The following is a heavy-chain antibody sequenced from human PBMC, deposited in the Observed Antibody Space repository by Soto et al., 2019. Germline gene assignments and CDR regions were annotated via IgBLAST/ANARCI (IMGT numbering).Heavy chain of an antibody. Sequence: GGSLRLSCAASGFSVSSNDMYWVRQASGEGLEWVSTLAVSGNTYYLDSVRGRFTISRDNAKNFLYLQMDSLRAGDTAIYYCAREAGRGSLVFRELDYWGQGTLVTVS. CDR1: GFSVSSND. V-gene: IGHV3-13*01. J-gene: IGHJ4*02. CDR3: AREAGRGSLVFRELDY. D-gene: IGHD1-26*01. CDR2: LAVSGNT.